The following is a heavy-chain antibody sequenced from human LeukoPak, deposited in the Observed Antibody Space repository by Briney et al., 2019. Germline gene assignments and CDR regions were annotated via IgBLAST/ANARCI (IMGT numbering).Heavy chain of an antibody. D-gene: IGHD3-10*02. CDR3: AELGITMIGGV. Sequence: GGSLRLSCAASGFTFSSYEMNWVRQAPGKGLEWVSYISSSGSTIYYAESVKGRFTISGDKAKNSLYLQMNSLRAEDTAVYYCAELGITMIGGVWGKGTTVTISS. V-gene: IGHV3-48*03. CDR2: ISSSGSTI. CDR1: GFTFSSYE. J-gene: IGHJ6*04.